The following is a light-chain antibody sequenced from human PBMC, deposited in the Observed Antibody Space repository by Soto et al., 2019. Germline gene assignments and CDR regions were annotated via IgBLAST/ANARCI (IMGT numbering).Light chain of an antibody. CDR2: WAS. CDR3: QQYYSTPRA. V-gene: IGKV4-1*01. CDR1: QSVLYSSNNKNY. Sequence: DIVMTQSPDSLAVSLGERATINCKSSQSVLYSSNNKNYLAWYQQKPGQPPKLLIYWASTRESGVPDRFSGSGSRTDFTLTISSLQAEDVAVYYCQQYYSTPRAFGGGTKVEIK. J-gene: IGKJ4*01.